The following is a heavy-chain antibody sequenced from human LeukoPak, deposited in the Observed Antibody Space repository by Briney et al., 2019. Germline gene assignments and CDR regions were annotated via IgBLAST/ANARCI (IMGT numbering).Heavy chain of an antibody. CDR2: IYPGDSDT. CDR1: GYSFTSYW. Sequence: GAALLFCREAAGYSFTSYWICWGREMPGKGLGWVGIIYPGDSDTSNSPSFQGQVTISADKSISTAYLQWSSLMASATAMYYCARFVVPAAMRGDYYYYMDVWGKGTTVTVSS. J-gene: IGHJ6*03. CDR3: ARFVVPAAMRGDYYYYMDV. V-gene: IGHV5-51*01. D-gene: IGHD2-2*01.